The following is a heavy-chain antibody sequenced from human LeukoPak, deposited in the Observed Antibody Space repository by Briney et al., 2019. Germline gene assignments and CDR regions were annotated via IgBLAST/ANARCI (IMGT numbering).Heavy chain of an antibody. CDR2: IYYSGST. CDR1: GVSISSSSYY. D-gene: IGHD3-3*01. Sequence: PSETLSLTCTVSGVSISSSSYYWGWIRQPPGKGLEWIGSIYYSGSTYYNPSLKSRVTISVDTSKNQFSLKLSSVTAADTAVYYCARRETYYDFWSAKRQGWAFDIWGQGTMVTVSS. J-gene: IGHJ3*02. V-gene: IGHV4-39*01. CDR3: ARRETYYDFWSAKRQGWAFDI.